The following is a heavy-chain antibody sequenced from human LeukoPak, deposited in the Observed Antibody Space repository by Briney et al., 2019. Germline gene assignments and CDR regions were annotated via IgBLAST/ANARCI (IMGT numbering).Heavy chain of an antibody. D-gene: IGHD2-2*01. CDR1: GYTFTSYG. J-gene: IGHJ6*02. CDR2: ISAYNGNT. CDR3: AGSRGSSTSSYYYYGMDV. V-gene: IGHV1-18*01. Sequence: ASVKVSCKASGYTFTSYGISWVRQAPGQGLEWMGWISAYNGNTNYAQKLQGRVTMTTDTSTSTAYMELRSLRSDDTAVYYCAGSRGSSTSSYYYYGMDVWGQGTTVTVSS.